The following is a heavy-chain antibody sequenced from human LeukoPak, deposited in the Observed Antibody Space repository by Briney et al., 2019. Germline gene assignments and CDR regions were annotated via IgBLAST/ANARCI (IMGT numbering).Heavy chain of an antibody. D-gene: IGHD5-18*01. Sequence: GESLKISCKGPGYSFTSYWIGWVRQMPGKGLEWMGIIYPGDSDTRYSPSFQGQVTISADKSISTAYLQWSSLKASDTAMYYCARHGFVDTAMVHFDYWGQGTLVTVSS. J-gene: IGHJ4*02. CDR3: ARHGFVDTAMVHFDY. V-gene: IGHV5-51*01. CDR1: GYSFTSYW. CDR2: IYPGDSDT.